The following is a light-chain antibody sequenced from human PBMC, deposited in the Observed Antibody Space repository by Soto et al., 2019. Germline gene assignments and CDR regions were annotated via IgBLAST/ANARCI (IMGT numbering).Light chain of an antibody. CDR3: AAWDGSLSGVV. CDR1: SSNIGSNY. V-gene: IGLV1-47*01. CDR2: RNN. J-gene: IGLJ2*01. Sequence: QSVLTQPPSASGTPGQRVTISCSGSSSNIGSNYVYWYQQLSGTAPKLLFYRNNQRPSGVPDRFSGSKSGTSASLAISGLRSEDEADYYCAAWDGSLSGVVFGGGTKLTVL.